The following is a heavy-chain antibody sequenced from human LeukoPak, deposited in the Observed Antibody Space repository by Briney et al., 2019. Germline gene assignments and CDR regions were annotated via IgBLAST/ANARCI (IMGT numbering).Heavy chain of an antibody. D-gene: IGHD6-13*01. Sequence: PGRSLRLSCAASGFTFSSYAMSWVRQAPGKGLEWVSAISVGSITYYADSVEGRFTISRDNSNNTLYLQMNSLRAEDAAVYYCAKHLAYSRQSPDYWGQGTLVTVSS. J-gene: IGHJ4*02. CDR1: GFTFSSYA. CDR2: ISVGSIT. V-gene: IGHV3-23*01. CDR3: AKHLAYSRQSPDY.